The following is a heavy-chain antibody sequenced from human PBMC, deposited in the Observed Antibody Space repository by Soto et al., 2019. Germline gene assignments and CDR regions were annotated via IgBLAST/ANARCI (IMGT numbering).Heavy chain of an antibody. CDR3: ASGSSGWYVDYYYGMDV. CDR2: TYYRSKWYN. V-gene: IGHV6-1*01. D-gene: IGHD6-19*01. CDR1: GDSVSSNSAA. Sequence: SQTLSLTCAISGDSVSSNSAAWNWIRQSPSRGLEWLGRTYYRSKWYNDYAVPVKSRITINPDTSKNQFSLQLNSVTPEDTAVYYCASGSSGWYVDYYYGMDVWGQGTTVTVSS. J-gene: IGHJ6*02.